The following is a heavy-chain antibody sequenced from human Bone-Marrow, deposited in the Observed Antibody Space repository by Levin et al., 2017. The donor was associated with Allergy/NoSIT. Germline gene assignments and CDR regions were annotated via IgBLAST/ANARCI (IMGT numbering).Heavy chain of an antibody. CDR1: GFTFSSYA. Sequence: PGGSLRLSCAASGFTFSSYAMSWVRQAPGKGLEWVSAISGSGGSTYYADSVKGRFTISRDNSKNTLYLQMNSLRAEDTAVYYCAKDRAGGYFLRWGNYYYYGMDVWGQGTTVTVSS. D-gene: IGHD3-22*01. CDR2: ISGSGGST. J-gene: IGHJ6*02. V-gene: IGHV3-23*01. CDR3: AKDRAGGYFLRWGNYYYYGMDV.